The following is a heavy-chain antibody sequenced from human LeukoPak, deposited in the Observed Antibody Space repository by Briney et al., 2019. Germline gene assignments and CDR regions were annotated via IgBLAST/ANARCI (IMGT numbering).Heavy chain of an antibody. CDR3: AKSYYDILTSYMC. Sequence: GESLKISCAASGFTFNSYGMHWVRQAPGKGLEWVSVISASGSSTYYADSVKGRFTISRDNSKNTLYLQMSSLRAEDTAVYYCAKSYYDILTSYMCWGQGTLVTVSS. V-gene: IGHV3-23*01. J-gene: IGHJ4*02. CDR1: GFTFNSYG. D-gene: IGHD3-9*01. CDR2: ISASGSST.